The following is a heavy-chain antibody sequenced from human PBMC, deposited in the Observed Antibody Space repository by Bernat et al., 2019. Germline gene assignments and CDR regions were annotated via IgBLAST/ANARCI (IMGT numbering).Heavy chain of an antibody. D-gene: IGHD2-15*01. CDR1: GGSVSSGSYY. V-gene: IGHV4-61*01. CDR2: IYYSGST. Sequence: QVQLQESGPGLVKPSETLSLTCTVSGGSVSSGSYYWSWIRQPPGKGLEWIGYIYYSGSTNYNPSLKSRVTISVDTSKNQFSLKLSSVTAADTAVYYCARLVVVAATPSYYYNYGMDVWGQGTTVTVSS. J-gene: IGHJ6*02. CDR3: ARLVVVAATPSYYYNYGMDV.